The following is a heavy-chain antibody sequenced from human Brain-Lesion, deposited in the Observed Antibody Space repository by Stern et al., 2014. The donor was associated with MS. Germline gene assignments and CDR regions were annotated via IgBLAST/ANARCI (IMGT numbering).Heavy chain of an antibody. D-gene: IGHD5-18*01. CDR3: AREAGYSFSYYGLDV. J-gene: IGHJ6*02. CDR1: GGLFRSHA. V-gene: IGHV1-69*01. Sequence: MQLVESGPEVKKPGSSVKVSCKASGGLFRSHAISWVRQAPGQGLEWMGGINAIFGTTKYAQKFQGRVSITADESTNTVYMELSSLRHEDTALYYCAREAGYSFSYYGLDVWGLGTSVTVSS. CDR2: INAIFGTT.